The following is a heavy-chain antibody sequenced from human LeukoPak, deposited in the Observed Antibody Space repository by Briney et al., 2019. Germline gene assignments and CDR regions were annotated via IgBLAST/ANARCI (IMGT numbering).Heavy chain of an antibody. Sequence: GGSLRLSCAVSGFTFSNYDMSWVRQAPGKGLEWVSAIDSGATNTYYADSVKGRFTISRDNSKNTLYLQMNSLRAEDTAVYYCAKGRQLVFSDYYYYGMDVWGQGTTVTVSS. V-gene: IGHV3-23*05. D-gene: IGHD6-13*01. CDR3: AKGRQLVFSDYYYYGMDV. CDR2: IDSGATNT. CDR1: GFTFSNYD. J-gene: IGHJ6*02.